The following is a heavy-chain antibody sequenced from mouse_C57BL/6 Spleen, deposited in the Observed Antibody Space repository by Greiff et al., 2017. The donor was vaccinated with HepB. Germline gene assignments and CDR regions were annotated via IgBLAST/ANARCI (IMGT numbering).Heavy chain of an antibody. CDR3: ARRDDYDGVPFAY. CDR1: GYTFTSYW. V-gene: IGHV1-64*01. CDR2: IHPNSGST. D-gene: IGHD2-4*01. J-gene: IGHJ3*01. Sequence: VQLQQPGAELVKPGASVKLSCKASGYTFTSYWMHWVKQRPGQGLEWIGMIHPNSGSTNYNEKFKSKATLTVDKSSSTAYMQLSRLTSEDSAVYYCARRDDYDGVPFAYWGQGTLVTVSA.